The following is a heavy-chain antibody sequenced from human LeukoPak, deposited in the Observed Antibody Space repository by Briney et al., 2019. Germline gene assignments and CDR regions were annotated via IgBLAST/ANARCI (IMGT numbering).Heavy chain of an antibody. Sequence: GASVKVSCKASGYTFTGYYMHWVRQAPGQGLEWMGWINPNSGGTNYAQKFQGRVTMARDTSISTAYMELSRLRSDDTAVYYCARDPGGFIVGAPVEFRDYYMDVWGKGTTVTVSS. CDR3: ARDPGGFIVGAPVEFRDYYMDV. V-gene: IGHV1-2*02. CDR2: INPNSGGT. D-gene: IGHD1-26*01. J-gene: IGHJ6*03. CDR1: GYTFTGYY.